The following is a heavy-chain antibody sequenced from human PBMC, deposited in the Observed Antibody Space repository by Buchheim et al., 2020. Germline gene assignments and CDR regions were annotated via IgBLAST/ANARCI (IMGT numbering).Heavy chain of an antibody. D-gene: IGHD2-2*01. V-gene: IGHV3-11*01. Sequence: QVQLVESGGGLVQPGGSLRLSCAASGFSVSDYYMIWIRQAPGKGLEWVSYITSSGTTIYYADSVKGRFTISRDNTKNSLYLQLNSLRADDTAVYYCARALGYCSTPTCNNWFDPWGQGTL. CDR3: ARALGYCSTPTCNNWFDP. CDR2: ITSSGTTI. CDR1: GFSVSDYY. J-gene: IGHJ5*02.